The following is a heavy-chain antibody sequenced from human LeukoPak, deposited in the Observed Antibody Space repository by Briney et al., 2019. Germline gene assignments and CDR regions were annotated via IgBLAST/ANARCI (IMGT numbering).Heavy chain of an antibody. D-gene: IGHD4-17*01. V-gene: IGHV4-61*02. CDR1: GGSISTSSYY. CDR3: ASNDYGDHGWFDP. Sequence: SETLSLTCTVSGGSISTSSYYWSWIRQPAGKGLEWIGRIYTSGSTNYNPSLKSRVTISVDTSKNQFSLKLSSVTAADTAVYYCASNDYGDHGWFDPWGQGTLVTVSS. CDR2: IYTSGST. J-gene: IGHJ5*02.